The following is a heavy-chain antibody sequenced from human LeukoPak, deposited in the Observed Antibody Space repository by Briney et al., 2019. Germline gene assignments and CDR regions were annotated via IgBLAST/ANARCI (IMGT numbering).Heavy chain of an antibody. CDR1: GFTFSDYY. Sequence: GGSLRLSCAASGFTFSDYYMSWIRQAPGKGLEWVSYISSSGSTIYYADSVKGRFTISRDNAKNSLYLQMDSLRAEDTAVYYCARARPRIYYDSSGYIDYWGQGTLVTVSS. D-gene: IGHD3-22*01. CDR3: ARARPRIYYDSSGYIDY. CDR2: ISSSGSTI. V-gene: IGHV3-11*01. J-gene: IGHJ4*02.